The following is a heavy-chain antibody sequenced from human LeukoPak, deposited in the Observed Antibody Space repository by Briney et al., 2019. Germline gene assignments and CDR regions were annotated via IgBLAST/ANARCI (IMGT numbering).Heavy chain of an antibody. CDR3: ARSSIAARRLLDY. J-gene: IGHJ4*02. CDR2: IKQDGSEK. V-gene: IGHV3-7*01. CDR1: GFTFSSYW. Sequence: PGGSLRLSCAASGFTFSSYWMSWVRQAPGKGLEWVANIKQDGSEKYYVDSVKGRFTISRDNAKNSPYLQMNSLRAEDTAVYYCARSSIAARRLLDYWGQGTLVTVSS. D-gene: IGHD6-6*01.